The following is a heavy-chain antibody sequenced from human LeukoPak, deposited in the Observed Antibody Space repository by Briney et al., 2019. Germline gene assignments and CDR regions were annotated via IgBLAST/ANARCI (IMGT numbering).Heavy chain of an antibody. CDR1: GGSISSSSYY. CDR2: IYYSGST. CDR3: ATLGTTVTNPFDY. V-gene: IGHV4-39*01. D-gene: IGHD4-17*01. Sequence: SETLSLTCTVSGGSISSSSYYWGWIRQPPGKGLEWIGSIYYSGSTYYDSSLKSRVTISVDTSKNQFSLKLNSVTAADTAVYYCATLGTTVTNPFDYWGQGTLVTVSS. J-gene: IGHJ4*02.